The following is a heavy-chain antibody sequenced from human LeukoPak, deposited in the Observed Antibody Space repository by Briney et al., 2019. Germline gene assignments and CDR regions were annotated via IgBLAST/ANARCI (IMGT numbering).Heavy chain of an antibody. V-gene: IGHV3-53*01. CDR1: GFTVSSSY. Sequence: PGGSLRLSCAASGFTVSSSYMSWVRQAPGKGLEWVPVIYSGGSTYYADSVKGRFTISRDDSRNTLYLQMNSLRAEDTAVYYCGYSSSWSEYFHHWGQGTLVTVSS. CDR2: IYSGGST. J-gene: IGHJ1*01. D-gene: IGHD6-13*01. CDR3: GYSSSWSEYFHH.